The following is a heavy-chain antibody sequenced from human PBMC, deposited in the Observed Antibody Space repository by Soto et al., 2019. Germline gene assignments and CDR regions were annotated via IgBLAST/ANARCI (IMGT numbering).Heavy chain of an antibody. CDR1: GYTFTSYG. D-gene: IGHD3-22*01. V-gene: IGHV1-18*01. J-gene: IGHJ5*02. Sequence: QVQLVQSGAEVKKPGASVKVSCKASGYTFTSYGISWVRQAPGQGLEWMGWISAYNGNTNYAQKLQGRVTMTTDTSTNTAYMELRSLRSDDTAVYYCAREGPRYYDSSHNWFDPWGQGTLVTVSS. CDR3: AREGPRYYDSSHNWFDP. CDR2: ISAYNGNT.